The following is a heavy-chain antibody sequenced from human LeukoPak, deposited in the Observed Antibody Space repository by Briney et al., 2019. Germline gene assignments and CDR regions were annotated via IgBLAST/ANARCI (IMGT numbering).Heavy chain of an antibody. J-gene: IGHJ4*02. CDR3: ARDPIGGDYFDY. D-gene: IGHD3-22*01. CDR1: AFIFSGHW. CDR2: ISGSSSYI. Sequence: GSLRLSCEGSAFIFSGHWMNWVRPAPGKGLEWVSSISGSSSYIYYADSVKGRFTISRDNAKNSLYLQMNSLRAEDTAVYYCARDPIGGDYFDYWGQGTLVTVSS. V-gene: IGHV3-21*01.